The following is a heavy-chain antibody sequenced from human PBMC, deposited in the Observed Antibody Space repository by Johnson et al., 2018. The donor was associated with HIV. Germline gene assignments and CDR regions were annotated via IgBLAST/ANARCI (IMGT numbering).Heavy chain of an antibody. CDR1: EFTFNSYW. J-gene: IGHJ3*02. Sequence: VQLVESGGGLVQPGGSLRLSCAGSEFTFNSYWMSWVRQAPGEGLEWVANINQDGTEKYYADSMKGRFIISRDNSKNTLSLQMNSPRVDDTAIYYCARVRAGRENAFDIWGQGTMVTVSS. D-gene: IGHD1-26*01. CDR3: ARVRAGRENAFDI. CDR2: INQDGTEK. V-gene: IGHV3-7*01.